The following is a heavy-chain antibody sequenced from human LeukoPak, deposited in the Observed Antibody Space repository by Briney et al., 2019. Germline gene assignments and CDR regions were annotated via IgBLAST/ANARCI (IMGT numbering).Heavy chain of an antibody. V-gene: IGHV4-39*07. D-gene: IGHD5-24*01. J-gene: IGHJ4*02. CDR1: GGSISSSSYY. CDR2: IYYSGSI. Sequence: SETLSLTCTVSGGSISSSSYYWGWIRQPPGKGLEWIGSIYYSGSINYNPSLKSRVTISVDTSKNQFSLKLSSVTAADTAVYYCAREGQEGYNAVDYWGQGTLVTVSS. CDR3: AREGQEGYNAVDY.